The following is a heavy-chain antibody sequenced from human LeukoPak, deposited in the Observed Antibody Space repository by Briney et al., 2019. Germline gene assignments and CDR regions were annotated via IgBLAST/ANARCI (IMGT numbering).Heavy chain of an antibody. CDR3: AREGDSSGYYYYFDY. V-gene: IGHV1-2*02. CDR1: GYTFTGYY. J-gene: IGHJ4*02. CDR2: INPNSGGT. Sequence: GASVKVSCKASGYTFTGYYMHWVRQAPGQGLEWVGWINPNSGGTNYAQKFQGRVTMTSDTSISTAYMELSRLRSDDTAVYYCAREGDSSGYYYYFDYWGQGTLVTVSS. D-gene: IGHD3-22*01.